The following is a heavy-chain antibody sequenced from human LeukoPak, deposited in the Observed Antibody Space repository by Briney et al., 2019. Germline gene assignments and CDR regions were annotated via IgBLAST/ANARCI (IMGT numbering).Heavy chain of an antibody. Sequence: ASVKVSCKASGYTFTNYGIGWFRQAPGQGLEWMGWISAYNGNTDYAQKLQGRVTMTTDTSTSAAYMELRSLRPDDTAVYFCARDVDRTTPYNWFDPWGQGTLVTVSS. V-gene: IGHV1-18*01. J-gene: IGHJ5*02. D-gene: IGHD1-1*01. CDR2: ISAYNGNT. CDR3: ARDVDRTTPYNWFDP. CDR1: GYTFTNYG.